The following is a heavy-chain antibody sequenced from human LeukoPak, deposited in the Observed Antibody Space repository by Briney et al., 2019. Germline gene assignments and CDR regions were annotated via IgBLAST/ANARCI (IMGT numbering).Heavy chain of an antibody. Sequence: RTGGSLRLSCAASGFTLSSYSMHWVRQAPGRGLEFVSALSKNGGNTYYANSVKGRFTISRDNAKNSLYLQMNSLRAEDTAVYFCARSITMIVDWFDPWGQGTLVTVSS. CDR1: GFTLSSYS. CDR3: ARSITMIVDWFDP. CDR2: LSKNGGNT. D-gene: IGHD3-22*01. J-gene: IGHJ5*02. V-gene: IGHV3-64*01.